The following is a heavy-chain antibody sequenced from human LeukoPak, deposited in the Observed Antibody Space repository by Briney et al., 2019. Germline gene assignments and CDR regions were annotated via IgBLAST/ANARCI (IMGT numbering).Heavy chain of an antibody. D-gene: IGHD4-17*01. CDR2: ISDSGST. Sequence: SETLSLTCTVSGGSITGYYWTWIRQPPGKGLEWIGYISDSGSTNYNPSLKSRVTMSVDSSNTEFSLRLNSVTAADTAVYYCARVFRGAVTSNWFDPWGQGTLVTLSS. V-gene: IGHV4-59*01. CDR3: ARVFRGAVTSNWFDP. J-gene: IGHJ5*02. CDR1: GGSITGYY.